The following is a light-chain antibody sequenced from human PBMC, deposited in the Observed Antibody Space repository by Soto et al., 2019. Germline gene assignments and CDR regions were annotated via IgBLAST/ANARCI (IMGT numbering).Light chain of an antibody. CDR1: QTVNSN. J-gene: IGKJ4*01. V-gene: IGKV3-15*01. Sequence: EIVMTQSPATLSVSPGERATLSCRASQTVNSNLAWYQQKPGQAPRLLIYGASTRATGIPARFSGSGSGTEFTLTISRLEPEDFAFYYCLQRSNWPPLLSFGGGTKVDI. CDR2: GAS. CDR3: LQRSNWPPLLS.